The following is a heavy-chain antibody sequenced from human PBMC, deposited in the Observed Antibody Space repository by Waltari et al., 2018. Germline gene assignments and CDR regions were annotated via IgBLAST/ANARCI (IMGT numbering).Heavy chain of an antibody. V-gene: IGHV3-74*01. D-gene: IGHD1-26*01. CDR2: INTDGSST. J-gene: IGHJ6*03. CDR3: AREGSGSYYYYYYYMDV. CDR1: GFTFSSYW. Sequence: EVQLVESGGGLVQPGGSLRLSCAASGFTFSSYWMHWVRQAPGKGLVWVSRINTDGSSTSYADSVKGRVTISRDNAKNTLYLQMNSLRAEDTAVYYCAREGSGSYYYYYYYMDVWGKGTTVTVSS.